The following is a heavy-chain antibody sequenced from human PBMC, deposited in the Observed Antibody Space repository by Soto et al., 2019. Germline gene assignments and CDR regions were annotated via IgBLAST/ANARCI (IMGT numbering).Heavy chain of an antibody. CDR1: GGFVSSGSYY. V-gene: IGHV4-34*01. CDR2: RSHSGGT. J-gene: IGHJ3*02. Sequence: QVQLQQWGAGLLKPSETLSLTCAVYGGFVSSGSYYWSWIRQPPGKGLEWIGERSHSGGTHFNPSLKSRVTIPVDTSKNQFSLKMSSVTAADTALYYCARVERGTATTVVDAFDIWGPGTMVTVSS. CDR3: ARVERGTATTVVDAFDI. D-gene: IGHD1-1*01.